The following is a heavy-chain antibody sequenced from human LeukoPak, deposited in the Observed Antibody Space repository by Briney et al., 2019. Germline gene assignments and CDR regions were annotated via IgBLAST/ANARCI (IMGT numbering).Heavy chain of an antibody. CDR1: GDSVSRNSAA. V-gene: IGHV6-1*01. D-gene: IGHD1-26*01. J-gene: IGHJ4*02. Sequence: SQTLSLTCAISGDSVSRNSAAWNWIRQSPSRGLEWLGRKYYKSKWYNDYAVSVKSRITINPDTSKNQFSLQLKSVTPEDTAVYYCARAPIVGATHIDYWGQGTLVTVSS. CDR2: KYYKSKWYN. CDR3: ARAPIVGATHIDY.